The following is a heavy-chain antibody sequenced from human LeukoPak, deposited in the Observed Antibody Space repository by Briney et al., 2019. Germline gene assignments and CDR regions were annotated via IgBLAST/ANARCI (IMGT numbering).Heavy chain of an antibody. D-gene: IGHD2-21*01. J-gene: IGHJ4*02. CDR3: AKGNSVVRTTCYDH. CDR1: GFIFGSYG. V-gene: IGHV3-23*01. Sequence: GGSLRLSCVASGFIFGSYGMTWVRQAPGGGLEWLATISTNSYYTYYADSVKGRFTIYRDNSRGTLYLQISSLRAEDTAVYYCAKGNSVVRTTCYDHWGQGTLVTVSS. CDR2: ISTNSYYT.